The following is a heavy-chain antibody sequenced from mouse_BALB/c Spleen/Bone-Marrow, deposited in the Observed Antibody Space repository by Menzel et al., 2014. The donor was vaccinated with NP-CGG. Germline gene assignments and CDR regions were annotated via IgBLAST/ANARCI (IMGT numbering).Heavy chain of an antibody. V-gene: IGHV5-17*02. Sequence: EVMLVESGGGLVRPGGSRKLSCAASGFTFSSFGMHWVRQAPERGLEWVAYISSGSGTIFYADTVKGRFTISRDNPKNTLFLQMTSLRSEDSAMYYCARGGNWEDFDYWGQGTTLTVSS. CDR2: ISSGSGTI. CDR3: ARGGNWEDFDY. CDR1: GFTFSSFG. D-gene: IGHD4-1*01. J-gene: IGHJ2*01.